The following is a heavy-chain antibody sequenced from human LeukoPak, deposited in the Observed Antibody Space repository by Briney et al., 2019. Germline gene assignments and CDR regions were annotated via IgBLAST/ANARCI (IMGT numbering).Heavy chain of an antibody. J-gene: IGHJ4*02. CDR3: ARAYYDSSGYSPLDY. Sequence: ASVKVSCKASGYTFTGYYLYWVRQAPGQGLEWMGWINPNSGGTNFAQKFQGRVTMTRDTSISTAYMELSRLRSDDTAVYYCARAYYDSSGYSPLDYWGQGTLVTVSS. CDR1: GYTFTGYY. V-gene: IGHV1-2*02. CDR2: INPNSGGT. D-gene: IGHD3-22*01.